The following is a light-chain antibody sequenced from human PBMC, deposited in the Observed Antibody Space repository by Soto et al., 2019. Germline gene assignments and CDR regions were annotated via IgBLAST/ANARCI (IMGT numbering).Light chain of an antibody. Sequence: QSALTQPASVSGSPGQSITISCTGTSSDIGFYNYVSWYQLHPGKAPKLMIYAVTTRPLGVSNRFSGSKSVNTASLTISGLQAEDEADYYCSSYTNSNTYVFGDGTNLTVL. V-gene: IGLV2-14*01. J-gene: IGLJ1*01. CDR3: SSYTNSNTYV. CDR1: SSDIGFYNY. CDR2: AVT.